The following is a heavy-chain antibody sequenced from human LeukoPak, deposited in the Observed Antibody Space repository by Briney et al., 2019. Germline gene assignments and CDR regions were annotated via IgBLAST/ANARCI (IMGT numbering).Heavy chain of an antibody. CDR3: ARQGCSGGSCYSSWGSSKHGDAFDI. CDR2: IYYSGST. D-gene: IGHD2-15*01. CDR1: GGSISSYY. V-gene: IGHV4-59*08. J-gene: IGHJ3*02. Sequence: PSETLSLTCTVSGGSISSYYWSWIRQPPGKGLEWIGYIYYSGSTNYNPSLKSRVTISVDTSKNQFSLKLSSVTAADTAAYYCARQGCSGGSCYSSWGSSKHGDAFDIWGQGTMVTVSS.